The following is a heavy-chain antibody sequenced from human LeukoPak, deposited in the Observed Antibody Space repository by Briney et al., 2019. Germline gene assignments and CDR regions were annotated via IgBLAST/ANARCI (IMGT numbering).Heavy chain of an antibody. V-gene: IGHV3-53*01. CDR3: ARDSKGPAF. D-gene: IGHD2-15*01. CDR1: GFTVNGNY. J-gene: IGHJ4*02. CDR2: IYSDGGT. Sequence: GGSLRLSCAASGFTVNGNYMSWVRQALGKGLEWVSVIYSDGGTYYSDYVKGRFTISRDYSKNTLYLQMSSLRVEDTAVYYCARDSKGPAFWGQGTLVTVSS.